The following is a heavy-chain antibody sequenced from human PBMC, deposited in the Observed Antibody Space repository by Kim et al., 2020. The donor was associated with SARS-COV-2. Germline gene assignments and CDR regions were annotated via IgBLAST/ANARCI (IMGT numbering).Heavy chain of an antibody. V-gene: IGHV3-30*02. Sequence: GGSLRLSCETSGFTFSNFGMHWVRKAPGKGLEWVAFISYDGSRTDYVDSVQGRFTVSRENSKSTVLLEMSSLRADDTAVYYCTKDGDTLGVGFSYYEMDVWGQGTTVTVSS. CDR2: ISYDGSRT. D-gene: IGHD7-27*01. J-gene: IGHJ6*02. CDR3: TKDGDTLGVGFSYYEMDV. CDR1: GFTFSNFG.